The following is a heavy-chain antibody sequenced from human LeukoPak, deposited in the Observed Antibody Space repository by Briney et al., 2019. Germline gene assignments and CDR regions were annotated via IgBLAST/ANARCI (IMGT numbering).Heavy chain of an antibody. J-gene: IGHJ4*02. V-gene: IGHV4-39*01. CDR3: ARRGGGSWYYFDY. CDR2: IYYSGST. D-gene: IGHD2-15*01. Sequence: PSETLSLTCTVSGGSISSSNSYWDWIRQPPGMGLEWIGNIYYSGSTNYNASLKSRVTISVDTSKNQFSPKVSSVTAADTALYYCARRGGGSWYYFDYWGQGTLVTVSS. CDR1: GGSISSSNSY.